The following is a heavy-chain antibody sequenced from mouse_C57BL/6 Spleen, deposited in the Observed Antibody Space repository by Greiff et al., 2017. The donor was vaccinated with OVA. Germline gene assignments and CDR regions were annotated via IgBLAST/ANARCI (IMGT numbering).Heavy chain of an antibody. CDR3: ARNYGSRGGYFDY. V-gene: IGHV5-17*01. CDR1: GFTFSDYG. CDR2: ISSGSSTI. D-gene: IGHD1-1*01. Sequence: EVKLVESGGGLVKPGGSLKLSCAASGFTFSDYGMHWVRQAPEKGLEWVAYISSGSSTIYYADTVKGRFTISRDNAKNTLFLQMTSLRSEDTAMYYCARNYGSRGGYFDYWGQGTTLTVSS. J-gene: IGHJ2*01.